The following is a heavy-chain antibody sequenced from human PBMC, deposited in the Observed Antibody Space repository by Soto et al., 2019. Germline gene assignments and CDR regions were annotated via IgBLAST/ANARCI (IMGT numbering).Heavy chain of an antibody. CDR1: GGSISSGGYS. Sequence: SETLSLTCAFSGGSISSGGYSWSWIRQPPGKGLEWIGYIYHSGSTYYNPSLKSRVTISVDRSKNQFSLKLSSVTAADTAVYYCARVPEYWGQGTLVTVPS. CDR2: IYHSGST. CDR3: ARVPEY. J-gene: IGHJ4*02. V-gene: IGHV4-30-2*01.